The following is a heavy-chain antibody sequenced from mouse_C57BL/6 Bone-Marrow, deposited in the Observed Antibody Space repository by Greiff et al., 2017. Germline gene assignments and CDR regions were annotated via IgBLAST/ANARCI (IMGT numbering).Heavy chain of an antibody. V-gene: IGHV5-16*01. CDR2: INYDGSST. CDR3: ARELYDAMDY. J-gene: IGHJ4*01. Sequence: EVQRVESEGGLVQPGSSMKLSCTASGFTFSDYYMAWVRQVPEKGLEWVANINYDGSSTYYLDSLKSRFIISRDNAKNILYLQMSRLKSEDTATYYCARELYDAMDYWGQGTSVTVSS. CDR1: GFTFSDYY.